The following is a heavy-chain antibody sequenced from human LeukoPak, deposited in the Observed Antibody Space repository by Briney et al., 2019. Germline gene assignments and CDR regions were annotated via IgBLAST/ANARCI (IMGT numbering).Heavy chain of an antibody. D-gene: IGHD3-3*01. CDR2: IYATGST. CDR1: GDSINSYS. J-gene: IGHJ5*02. Sequence: SETLSLTCIVPGDSINSYSWNWIRQPAGKGLEWIGRIYATGSTNYNPSLQGRVTLSIDTSKRQFSMKLSSVTAADTAVYYCARRVSEGGGPLRSGDNWLDPWGQGSLVTVSS. CDR3: ARRVSEGGGPLRSGDNWLDP. V-gene: IGHV4-4*07.